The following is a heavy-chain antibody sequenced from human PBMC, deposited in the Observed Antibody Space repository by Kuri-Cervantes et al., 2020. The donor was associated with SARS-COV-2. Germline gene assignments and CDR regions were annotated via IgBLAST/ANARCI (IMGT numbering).Heavy chain of an antibody. CDR2: ISYDGSNK. V-gene: IGHV3-30*03. Sequence: GESLKISCAASGFTFSSYGKHWVRQAPGKGLEWVAVISYDGSNKYYADSVEGRFTISRDNSKNTLYLQMNSLRAEDTAVYYCARDPDSSGWYAVDAFDIWGQGTMVTVSS. J-gene: IGHJ3*02. CDR1: GFTFSSYG. D-gene: IGHD6-19*01. CDR3: ARDPDSSGWYAVDAFDI.